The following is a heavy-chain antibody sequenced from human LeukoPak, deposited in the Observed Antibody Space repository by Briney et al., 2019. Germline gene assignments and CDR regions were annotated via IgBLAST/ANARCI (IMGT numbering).Heavy chain of an antibody. CDR3: ASSYCSSTSCPNIDAFDI. CDR2: IYPSDSDT. J-gene: IGHJ3*02. CDR1: GYSFTSYW. D-gene: IGHD2-2*01. Sequence: GESLKISCKGSGYSFTSYWIGWVRQMPGKGLEWMGIIYPSDSDTRYSPSFQGQVTISADKSISTAYLQWSSLKASDTAMYYCASSYCSSTSCPNIDAFDIWGQGTMVTVSS. V-gene: IGHV5-51*01.